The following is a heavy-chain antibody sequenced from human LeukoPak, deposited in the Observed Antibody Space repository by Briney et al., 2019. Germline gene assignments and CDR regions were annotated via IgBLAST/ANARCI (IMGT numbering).Heavy chain of an antibody. CDR3: ATAYIYNGIPGWFDP. Sequence: PGASLRLSCVASGTTFTTRAMSWVRQIPGKGLEWVSSIRDSGVVTHYADSVQGRFTISKDNSKITLYLHMDNLRVADTAVYYCATAYIYNGIPGWFDPWGQGTQVTVSS. J-gene: IGHJ5*02. D-gene: IGHD1-14*01. V-gene: IGHV3-23*01. CDR2: IRDSGVVT. CDR1: GTTFTTRA.